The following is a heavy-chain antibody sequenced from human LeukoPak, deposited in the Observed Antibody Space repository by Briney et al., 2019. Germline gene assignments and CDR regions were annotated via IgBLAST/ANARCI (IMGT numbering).Heavy chain of an antibody. J-gene: IGHJ5*02. Sequence: ASVKVSCKASGYSFTSYGISWERQAPGQGLEWMGWISAYNGNTNYAQKLQGRVTMTTDTSTSTAYMELRSLRSDDTAVYYCARDKNTAMVTRGWFDPWGQGTLVTVSS. CDR1: GYSFTSYG. CDR2: ISAYNGNT. V-gene: IGHV1-18*01. CDR3: ARDKNTAMVTRGWFDP. D-gene: IGHD5-18*01.